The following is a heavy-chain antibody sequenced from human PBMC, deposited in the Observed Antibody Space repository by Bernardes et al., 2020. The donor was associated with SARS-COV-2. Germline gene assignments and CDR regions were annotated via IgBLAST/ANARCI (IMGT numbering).Heavy chain of an antibody. CDR1: GGSISSGGYY. V-gene: IGHV4-61*08. D-gene: IGHD6-13*01. CDR2: IYYSGST. J-gene: IGHJ5*02. CDR3: ARGAPAGSGQPAWFDP. Sequence: SETLSLTCTVSGGSISSGGYYWSWIRQHPGKGLEWIGYIYYSGSTYYNPSLKSRVSISIDTSKNQFSLRLSSVTSADTAVFYCARGAPAGSGQPAWFDPWGQGTLVTVSS.